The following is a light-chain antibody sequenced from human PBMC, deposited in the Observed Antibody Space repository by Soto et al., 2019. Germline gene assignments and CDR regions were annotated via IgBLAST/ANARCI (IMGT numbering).Light chain of an antibody. CDR3: QQYGNSPIT. J-gene: IGKJ5*01. CDR2: GAS. CDR1: QSVSSN. V-gene: IGKV3-20*01. Sequence: EIVMTQSPATLSVSPGERATLSCRASQSVSSNLACYQQKPGQAPRLLIYGASIRATGIPDRFSGSGSGTDFTLTISRLEPEDFAVYYCQQYGNSPITFGQGTRLEIK.